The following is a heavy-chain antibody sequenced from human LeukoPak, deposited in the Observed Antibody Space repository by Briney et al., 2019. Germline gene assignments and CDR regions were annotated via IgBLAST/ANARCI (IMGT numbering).Heavy chain of an antibody. CDR2: ISWNSGSI. V-gene: IGHV3-9*01. Sequence: GGSLRLSCAASGFTFDDYAMHWVRQAPGKGLEWVSGISWNSGSIGYADSVKGRFTISRDNAKNSLYLQMNSLRAEDTALYYCEKSGGLGTSYFDYGAQEPLATVS. D-gene: IGHD1-7*01. CDR3: EKSGGLGTSYFDY. J-gene: IGHJ4*02. CDR1: GFTFDDYA.